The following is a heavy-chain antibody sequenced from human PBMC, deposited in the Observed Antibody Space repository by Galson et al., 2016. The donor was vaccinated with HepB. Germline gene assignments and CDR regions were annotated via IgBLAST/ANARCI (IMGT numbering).Heavy chain of an antibody. CDR1: GYSFTTCN. J-gene: IGHJ4*02. D-gene: IGHD3-16*01. V-gene: IGHV1-3*01. CDR3: ARDWRSMRGDV. Sequence: SVKVSCKASGYSFTTCNIHWVRQAPGQRLEWMGWINAANGNTKYSQKFQGRVTITRDTSASTAYMELSSLRSEDTAVYYCARDWRSMRGDVWGQGTLVIVSS. CDR2: INAANGNT.